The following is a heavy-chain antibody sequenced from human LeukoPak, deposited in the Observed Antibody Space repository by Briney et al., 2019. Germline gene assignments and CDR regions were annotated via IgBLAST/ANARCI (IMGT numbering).Heavy chain of an antibody. J-gene: IGHJ3*02. D-gene: IGHD6-19*01. V-gene: IGHV1-2*06. CDR1: GYTFTGYY. Sequence: VASVKVSCKASGYTFTGYYMHWVRQAPGQGLEWMGRINPNSGGTNYAQKFQGRVTMTRDTSISTAYMELSRLRSDDTAVYYCARVSYSSGWTDAFDIWGQGTMVTVSS. CDR2: INPNSGGT. CDR3: ARVSYSSGWTDAFDI.